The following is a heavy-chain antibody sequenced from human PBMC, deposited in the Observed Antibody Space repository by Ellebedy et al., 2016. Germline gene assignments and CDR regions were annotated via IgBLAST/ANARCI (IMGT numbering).Heavy chain of an antibody. D-gene: IGHD5-24*01. Sequence: SETLSLTXTVSGGSISSSSYYWGWIRQPPGKGLEWIGSIYYSGSTYYNPSLKSRVTISVDTSKNQFSLKLSSVTAADTAVYYCARRGHGYRPFDFWGQGTLVNVSS. CDR2: IYYSGST. CDR1: GGSISSSSYY. V-gene: IGHV4-39*07. CDR3: ARRGHGYRPFDF. J-gene: IGHJ4*02.